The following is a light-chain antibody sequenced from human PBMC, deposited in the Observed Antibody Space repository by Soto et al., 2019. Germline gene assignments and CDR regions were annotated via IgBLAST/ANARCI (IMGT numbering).Light chain of an antibody. J-gene: IGLJ2*01. CDR3: SSSAGTNTLV. Sequence: QSVLTQPPSASGSPGQSVTISCNGTSSDIGGYDYVSWYQQDPGKAPKLMIYEVSKRPSGVPDRFSGSKSGNTASLTVSGLQVEDEADYYCSSSAGTNTLVFGGGTKLTVL. CDR1: SSDIGGYDY. CDR2: EVS. V-gene: IGLV2-8*01.